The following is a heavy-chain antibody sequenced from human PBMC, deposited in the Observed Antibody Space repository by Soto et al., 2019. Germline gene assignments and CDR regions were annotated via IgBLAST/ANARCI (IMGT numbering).Heavy chain of an antibody. CDR2: ISYDGSNK. CDR1: GFTFSSYA. D-gene: IGHD7-27*01. V-gene: IGHV3-30-3*01. J-gene: IGHJ4*02. CDR3: VRASGPFDF. Sequence: LRLSCAASGFTFSSYAMHWVRQAPGKGLEWVAVISYDGSNKNHADTVKGRFTISRDNSKNTLYLQMDSLRVEDTAVYYCVRASGPFDFWGQGTQVTVSS.